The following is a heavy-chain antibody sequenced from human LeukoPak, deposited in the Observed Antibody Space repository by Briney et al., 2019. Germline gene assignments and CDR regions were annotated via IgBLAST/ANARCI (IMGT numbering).Heavy chain of an antibody. CDR1: GFTFSSYS. V-gene: IGHV3-21*01. CDR2: ISSSSSYI. J-gene: IGHJ4*02. CDR3: ARDPRYCSGISCYQFWFDY. D-gene: IGHD2-15*01. Sequence: GGSLRLSCAASGFTFSSYSMNWVRQAPGKGLEWVSSISSSSSYISYADSVKGRFTISRDNAKNSLYLQMNSLRAEDTAVYYCARDPRYCSGISCYQFWFDYWGQGTLVTVSS.